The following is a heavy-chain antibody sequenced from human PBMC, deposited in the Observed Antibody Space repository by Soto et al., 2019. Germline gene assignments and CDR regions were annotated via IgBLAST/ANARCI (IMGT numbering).Heavy chain of an antibody. CDR2: ISSYNDKT. CDR1: GYTFRTYG. J-gene: IGHJ2*01. Sequence: QVQLVQSGAEVKKPGASVKVSCKTSGYTFRTYGISWVRQAPGQGLEWMGWISSYNDKTKYSQKIEGRATMTTDTFTSTAYLELRSLRADDTAVYYCARYSHDYDSSYWYFDFWGRGTLVTVSS. V-gene: IGHV1-18*01. CDR3: ARYSHDYDSSYWYFDF. D-gene: IGHD3-22*01.